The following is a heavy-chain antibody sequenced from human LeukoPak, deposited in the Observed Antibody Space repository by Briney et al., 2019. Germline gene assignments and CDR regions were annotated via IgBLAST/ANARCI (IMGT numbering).Heavy chain of an antibody. V-gene: IGHV1-58*02. CDR1: GFTFTSSA. CDR3: ARGGYSNRNWFDP. CDR2: IVVGSGNT. Sequence: GASVKVSCKASGFTFTSSAMQWVRQARGQRLEWIGWIVVGSGNTNYAQKFQGRVTMTRDMSTSTVYMELSSLRSEDTAVYYCARGGYSNRNWFDPWGQGTLVTVSS. D-gene: IGHD6-13*01. J-gene: IGHJ5*02.